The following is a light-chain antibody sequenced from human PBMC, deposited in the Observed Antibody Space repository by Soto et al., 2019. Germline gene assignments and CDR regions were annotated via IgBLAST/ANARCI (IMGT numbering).Light chain of an antibody. CDR3: QQYNNWPPVA. J-gene: IGKJ1*01. CDR1: QSVSSN. V-gene: IGKV3-15*01. Sequence: EIVLTQSPAALSVSPGERATLSCRASQSVSSNLAWYQQKPGQAPRLLIYGASTRATGIPARFSGSGSGTEFTLTISSLQSEDFAVYYCQQYNNWPPVAFGQGTKVDIK. CDR2: GAS.